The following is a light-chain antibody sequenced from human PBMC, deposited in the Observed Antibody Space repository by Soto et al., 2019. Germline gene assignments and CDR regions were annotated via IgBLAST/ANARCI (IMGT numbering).Light chain of an antibody. V-gene: IGKV1-39*01. CDR1: QNVWTY. CDR2: GAS. Sequence: DIQMTQSPSSLSASVGDRVTITCRASQNVWTYLNWYQHKPGKAPTLLIYGASDLESGVPARFSGSGSGTDFTLTISSLQSEDFATYYCQQSYSSPRTFGQGTKLEIK. J-gene: IGKJ2*01. CDR3: QQSYSSPRT.